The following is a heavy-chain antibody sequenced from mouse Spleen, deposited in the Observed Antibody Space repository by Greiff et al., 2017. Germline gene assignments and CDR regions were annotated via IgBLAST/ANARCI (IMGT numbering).Heavy chain of an antibody. J-gene: IGHJ3*01. CDR1: GYTFTSYD. CDR2: IYPRDGST. V-gene: IGHV1-85*01. D-gene: IGHD2-1*01. Sequence: LQESGPELVKPGASVKLSCKASGYTFTSYDINWVKQRPGQGLEWIGWIYPRDGSTKYNEKFKGKATLTVDTSSSTAYMELHSLTSEDSAVYFCASIYYGNPAWFAYWGQGTLVTVSA. CDR3: ASIYYGNPAWFAY.